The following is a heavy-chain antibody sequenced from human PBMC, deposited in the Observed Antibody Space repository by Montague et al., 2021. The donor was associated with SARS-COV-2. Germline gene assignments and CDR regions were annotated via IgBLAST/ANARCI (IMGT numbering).Heavy chain of an antibody. CDR2: ISYDGTYK. D-gene: IGHD3-9*01. CDR1: GFTFSSYP. V-gene: IGHV3-30-3*01. CDR3: ARDHQFYDVLTAYFPSNYYHNYYGMDV. Sequence: SLRLSCAASGFTFSSYPMHWVRQAPGKGLEWVAVISYDGTYKYYADSVKGRFTISRDNSKNTLYLQLNSLRAEDTAVYFCARDHQFYDVLTAYFPSNYYHNYYGMDVWGQETTVTVSS. J-gene: IGHJ6*02.